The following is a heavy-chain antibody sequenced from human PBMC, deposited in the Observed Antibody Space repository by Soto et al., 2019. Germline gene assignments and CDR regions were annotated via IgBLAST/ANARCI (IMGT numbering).Heavy chain of an antibody. J-gene: IGHJ4*02. Sequence: PGGSLRLSCAASGFTFSSYAIHWVRQAPCKGLEWVAVISYDGSNKYYADSVKGRFTISRDNSKNTLYLQMNSLRAEDTAVYYCASPLIADRQVDYWGQGTLVTFSS. V-gene: IGHV3-30-3*01. CDR1: GFTFSSYA. CDR2: ISYDGSNK. D-gene: IGHD6-6*01. CDR3: ASPLIADRQVDY.